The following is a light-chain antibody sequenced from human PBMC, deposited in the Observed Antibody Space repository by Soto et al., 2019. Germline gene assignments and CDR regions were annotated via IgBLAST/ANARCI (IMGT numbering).Light chain of an antibody. J-gene: IGKJ2*01. V-gene: IGKV3-20*01. CDR1: QSVSSSY. Sequence: EIVLTQSPGTLSLSPGERATLSCRASQSVSSSYLAWYQQKPGQAPRLLIYGASSRATGIPDRFSGSGSGTVFTLTISRLEPEDFAVYYCQQYGSSPYTFGQGTKLVIK. CDR3: QQYGSSPYT. CDR2: GAS.